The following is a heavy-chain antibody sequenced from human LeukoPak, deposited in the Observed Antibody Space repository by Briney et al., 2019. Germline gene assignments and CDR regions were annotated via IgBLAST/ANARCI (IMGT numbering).Heavy chain of an antibody. J-gene: IGHJ4*02. CDR2: INHSGST. CDR1: GGSFSGYY. D-gene: IGHD6-13*01. Sequence: SETLSLTCGVYGGSFSGYYWSWIRQPPGKGLEWIGEINHSGSTNYNPSLKSRVTISVDTSKNQFSLKLSSVTAADTAIYSCAKAYARYTNSWYDYWGQGTLVTVSS. V-gene: IGHV4-34*01. CDR3: AKAYARYTNSWYDY.